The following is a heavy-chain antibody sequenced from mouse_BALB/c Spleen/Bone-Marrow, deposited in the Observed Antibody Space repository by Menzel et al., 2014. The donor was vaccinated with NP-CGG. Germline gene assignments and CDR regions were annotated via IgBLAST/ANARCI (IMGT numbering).Heavy chain of an antibody. CDR1: GYSFTGYN. CDR2: IDPYYGGI. D-gene: IGHD2-14*01. V-gene: IGHV1-39*01. Sequence: VQLQQSGPEPEKPGASVKISCKASGYSFTGYNMNWVKQSNGKSLEWIGNIDPYYGGISYNQKFKDKATLTVDKSSSTAYMQLKSLTSEDSAVYYCARSIEYRPLTYRVQGTLVTVSA. CDR3: ARSIEYRPLTY. J-gene: IGHJ3*01.